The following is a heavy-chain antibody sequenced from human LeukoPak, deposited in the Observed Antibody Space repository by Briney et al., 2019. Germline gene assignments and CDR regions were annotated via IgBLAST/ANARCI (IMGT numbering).Heavy chain of an antibody. D-gene: IGHD3-10*01. J-gene: IGHJ5*02. V-gene: IGHV4-38-2*01. CDR2: IYYSGST. CDR3: ARHYKS. CDR1: GYSISSGYY. Sequence: SETPSLTCAVSGYSISSGYYWGWIRQPPGKGLEWIGSIYYSGSTYYNPSLKSRVTISVDTSKNQFSLKLSSVTAADTAVYYCARHYKSWGQGTLVTVSS.